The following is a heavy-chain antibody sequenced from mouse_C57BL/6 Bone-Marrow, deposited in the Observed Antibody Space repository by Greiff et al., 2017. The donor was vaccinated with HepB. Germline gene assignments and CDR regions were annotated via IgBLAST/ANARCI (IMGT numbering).Heavy chain of an antibody. D-gene: IGHD1-1*01. J-gene: IGHJ2*01. CDR1: GYTFTSYW. Sequence: QVQLQQPGAELVKPGASVKLSCKASGYTFTSYWMHWVKQRPGQGLEWIGMIHPNSGSTNYNEKFKSKATLTVDKSSSTAYMQLSSLTSEDSAVYDWARRSGIYYYGSSPYFDYWGQGTTLTVSS. CDR2: IHPNSGST. CDR3: ARRSGIYYYGSSPYFDY. V-gene: IGHV1-64*01.